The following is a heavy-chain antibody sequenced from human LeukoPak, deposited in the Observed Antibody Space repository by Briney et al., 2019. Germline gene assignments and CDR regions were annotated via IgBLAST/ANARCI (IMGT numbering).Heavy chain of an antibody. CDR1: GIPFSDFY. J-gene: IGHJ4*02. V-gene: IGHV3-11*03. CDR3: AAGTAADY. Sequence: GGSLRLSCVVSGIPFSDFYMNWVRQAPGKGLEWISYVSSSSSYTDYAESVKGRFTISRDNAKSALYLEMSDLRVEDTAVYYCAAGTAADYWGQGTLVIVSS. CDR2: VSSSSSYT. D-gene: IGHD6-13*01.